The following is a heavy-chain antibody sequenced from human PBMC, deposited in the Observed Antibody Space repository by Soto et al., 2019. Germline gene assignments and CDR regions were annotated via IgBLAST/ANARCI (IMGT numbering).Heavy chain of an antibody. CDR3: ARMYSSGSGWFHP. D-gene: IGHD6-19*01. Sequence: TCTVSGGSISSGDYYWSWIRHHPGKGLEWIGSFYSSGSIIYNPSLRSRVSISGDTSSNQFSMSLTSVTAADTARYYCARMYSSGSGWFHPWGQGTLVTVSS. CDR1: GGSISSGDYY. J-gene: IGHJ5*02. V-gene: IGHV4-30-4*01. CDR2: FYSSGSI.